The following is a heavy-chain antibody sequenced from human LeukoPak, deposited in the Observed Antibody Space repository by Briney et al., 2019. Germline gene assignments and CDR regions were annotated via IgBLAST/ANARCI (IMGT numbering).Heavy chain of an antibody. J-gene: IGHJ6*02. V-gene: IGHV4-30-4*01. Sequence: PSETLSLTCTVSGGSISSGDYYWSWIRQPPGKGLEWIGYIYYSGSTYYNPSLKSRLTISVDTSKNQFSLKLSSVTAADTAVYYCARDFPYYYNYGMDVWGQGTTVTVFS. CDR1: GGSISSGDYY. CDR2: IYYSGST. CDR3: ARDFPYYYNYGMDV.